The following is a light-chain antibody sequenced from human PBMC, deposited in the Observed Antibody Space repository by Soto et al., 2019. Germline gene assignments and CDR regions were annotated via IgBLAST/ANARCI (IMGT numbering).Light chain of an antibody. CDR1: SSNIGSKT. CDR3: QSYDSSLSGGV. CDR2: GSS. J-gene: IGLJ3*02. Sequence: QSVLTQPPSASGTPGQRVTISCSGSSSNIGSKTVNWYQQVPGTPTKLLIYGSSNRPSGVPDRFSGSKSGTSASLAITGLQAEDEADYYCQSYDSSLSGGVFGGGTKLTVL. V-gene: IGLV1-40*01.